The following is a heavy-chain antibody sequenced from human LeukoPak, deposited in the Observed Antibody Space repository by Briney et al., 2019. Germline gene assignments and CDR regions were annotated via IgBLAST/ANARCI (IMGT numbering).Heavy chain of an antibody. CDR1: GRSIIGYH. Sequence: SETVSLTCGLFGRSIIGYHWNWIRQSPGKGLEWIGEINHSGSANYNPAFKSRVTISLDTSTNQFSLELRSVTAADTAVYYCARDPTTVVSVPYYFDDWGQGTLVTVSS. CDR2: INHSGSA. D-gene: IGHD4-11*01. V-gene: IGHV4-34*01. J-gene: IGHJ4*02. CDR3: ARDPTTVVSVPYYFDD.